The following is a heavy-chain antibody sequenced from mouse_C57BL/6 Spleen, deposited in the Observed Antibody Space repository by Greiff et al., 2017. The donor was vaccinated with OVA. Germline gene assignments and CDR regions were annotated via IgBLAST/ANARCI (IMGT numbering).Heavy chain of an antibody. CDR3: TRSPVVAGDYFDY. J-gene: IGHJ2*01. D-gene: IGHD1-1*01. CDR2: IDPETGGT. Sequence: QQSGAELVRPGASVTLSCKASGYTFTDYEMHWVKQTPVHGLEWIGAIDPETGGTAYNQKFQGKAILTADKSSSTAYMELRSLTSEDSAVYYCTRSPVVAGDYFDYWGQGTTLTVSS. CDR1: GYTFTDYE. V-gene: IGHV1-15*01.